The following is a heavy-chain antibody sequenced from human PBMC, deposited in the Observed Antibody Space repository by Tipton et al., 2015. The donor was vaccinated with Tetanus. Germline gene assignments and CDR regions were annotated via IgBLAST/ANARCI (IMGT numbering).Heavy chain of an antibody. CDR3: ARWGTYYYDSSGNYYFDY. J-gene: IGHJ4*02. CDR2: IFHSGSP. D-gene: IGHD3-22*01. V-gene: IGHV4-38-2*01. Sequence: TLSLTCAVSGYSISSGYYWGWIRQPPGKGLEWIGSIFHSGSPYYNLSLKSRVTISVDTSKNRVSQKLSSVTAADTAVYYCARWGTYYYDSSGNYYFDYWGQGTLVTVSS. CDR1: GYSISSGYY.